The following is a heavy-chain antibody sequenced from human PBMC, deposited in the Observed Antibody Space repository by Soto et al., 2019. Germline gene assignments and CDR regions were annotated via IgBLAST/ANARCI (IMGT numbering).Heavy chain of an antibody. CDR3: ERSIAALWIDY. V-gene: IGHV4-59*01. D-gene: IGHD6-6*01. CDR1: GGSISSYY. Sequence: PSETLSLTCTVSGGSISSYYWSWIRQPPGKGLEWIGYIYYSGSTNYNPSLKSRVTISVDTSKNQFSLKLSSVTAADTAVYYCERSIAALWIDYWGQGTLVTVSS. J-gene: IGHJ4*02. CDR2: IYYSGST.